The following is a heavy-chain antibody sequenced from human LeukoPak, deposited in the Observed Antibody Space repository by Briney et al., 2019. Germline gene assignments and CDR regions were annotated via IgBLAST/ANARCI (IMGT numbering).Heavy chain of an antibody. J-gene: IGHJ3*02. CDR1: GFTFSSYS. CDR2: ISSSSSYI. Sequence: PGGSLRLSCAASGFTFSSYSMNWVRQAPGKGLEWVSSISSSSSYIYYADSVKGRFTISRDNSKNTLYLQMNSLRAEDTAVYYCASGAMPDAFDIWGQGTMVTVSS. D-gene: IGHD2-2*01. V-gene: IGHV3-21*04. CDR3: ASGAMPDAFDI.